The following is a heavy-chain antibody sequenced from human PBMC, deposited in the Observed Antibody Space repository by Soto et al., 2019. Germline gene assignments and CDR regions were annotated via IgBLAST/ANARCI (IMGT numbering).Heavy chain of an antibody. Sequence: LSLTCTVSGGSISSGGYYWSWIRQHPGKGLEWIGYIYYSGSTYYNPSLKSRVTISVDTSKNQFSLKLSSVTAADTAVYYCAREGWRTGTTRGPPDYWGQGTLVTVSS. D-gene: IGHD1-7*01. CDR2: IYYSGST. V-gene: IGHV4-31*03. CDR3: AREGWRTGTTRGPPDY. CDR1: GGSISSGGYY. J-gene: IGHJ4*02.